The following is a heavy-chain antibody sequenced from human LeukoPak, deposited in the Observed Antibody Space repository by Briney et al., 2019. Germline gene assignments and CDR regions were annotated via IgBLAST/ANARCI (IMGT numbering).Heavy chain of an antibody. J-gene: IGHJ4*02. CDR1: GFTFSSYS. CDR3: GRGGKVEQLVLAR. D-gene: IGHD6-13*01. CDR2: ISSRSRTI. V-gene: IGHV3-48*04. Sequence: GGSLRLSCAASGFTFSSYSMNWVRQAPGKGLEWVSYISSRSRTIYYADSVKGRFTISRDNAKNTVYLQMNSLRAEDTAVYYCGRGGKVEQLVLARWGQGSLVTVSS.